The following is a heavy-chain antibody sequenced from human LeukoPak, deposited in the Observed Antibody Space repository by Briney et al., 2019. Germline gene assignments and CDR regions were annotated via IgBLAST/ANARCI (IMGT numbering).Heavy chain of an antibody. CDR1: GFTFSNYG. J-gene: IGHJ4*02. CDR2: IWYDGSNK. D-gene: IGHD1-14*01. V-gene: IGHV3-33*01. CDR3: ATTGLHHYFDY. Sequence: GGSLRLSCAASGFTFSNYGMHWVRQAPGKGLEWVAVIWYDGSNKYYADSVKGRFTISRDNAKNSLYLQMNSLRDEDTAVYYCATTGLHHYFDYWGQGILVTVSS.